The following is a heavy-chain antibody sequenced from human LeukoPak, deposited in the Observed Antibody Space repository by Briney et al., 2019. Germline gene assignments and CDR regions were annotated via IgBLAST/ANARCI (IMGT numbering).Heavy chain of an antibody. CDR1: GFTVSSNY. J-gene: IGHJ4*02. CDR2: IYSGGST. D-gene: IGHD2-2*01. Sequence: GGSLRLSCAASGFTVSSNYMSWVRQAPGKGLEWVSVIYSGGSTYYADSVKGRFTISRDNSKNTLYLQMNSLRAEDTAVYYCAKGGLGYCSSTSCYYFDYWGQGTLVTVSS. V-gene: IGHV3-53*01. CDR3: AKGGLGYCSSTSCYYFDY.